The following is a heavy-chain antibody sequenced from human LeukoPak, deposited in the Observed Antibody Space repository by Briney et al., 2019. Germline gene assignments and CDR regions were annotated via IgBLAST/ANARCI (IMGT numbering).Heavy chain of an antibody. CDR3: ARVGSGSSRDY. CDR1: GFTFSSYS. V-gene: IGHV3-23*01. CDR2: ISGSGGST. Sequence: GGSLRLSCAASGFTFSSYSMNWVRQAPGKGLEWVSAISGSGGSTYYADSVQGRFTISRDNSKNAVYLQMSSPRAEDTAVYYCARVGSGSSRDYWGQGTLVTVSS. J-gene: IGHJ4*02. D-gene: IGHD1-26*01.